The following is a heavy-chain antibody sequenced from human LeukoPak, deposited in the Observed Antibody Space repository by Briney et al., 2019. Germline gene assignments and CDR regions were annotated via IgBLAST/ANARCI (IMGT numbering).Heavy chain of an antibody. CDR1: GFSRSSYA. D-gene: IGHD3-3*01. CDR2: ISSNGRSA. V-gene: IGHV3-64*01. CDR3: ARVVPYYDFWSGPVDY. J-gene: IGHJ4*02. Sequence: GGSLRLSCTASGFSRSSYAMHWVRQAPGQELEYISAISSNGRSAYYANTVKGRFTISRDISKNMVYLQMGSLRPEDMAVYYCARVVPYYDFWSGPVDYWGQGILVTVST.